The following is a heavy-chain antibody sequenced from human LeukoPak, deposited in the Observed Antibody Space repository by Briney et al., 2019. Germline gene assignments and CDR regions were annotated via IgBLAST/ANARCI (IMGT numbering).Heavy chain of an antibody. V-gene: IGHV3-7*01. CDR3: AREAPAYGERYFVS. CDR1: GFTFSSYW. CDR2: IKQDGSEK. J-gene: IGHJ4*02. Sequence: GGSLRLSCAASGFTFSSYWMSWVRQAPGKGLEWVANIKQDGSEKYYVDSVKGRFTISRDNAKNSLYLQMNSLRAEDTALYYCAREAPAYGERYFVSWGQGTLVTVSS. D-gene: IGHD2-21*01.